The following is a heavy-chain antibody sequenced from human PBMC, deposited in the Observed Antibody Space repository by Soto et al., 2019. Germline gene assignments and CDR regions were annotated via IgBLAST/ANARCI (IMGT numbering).Heavy chain of an antibody. Sequence: ASVKVSCKASGYTFTSYGISWVRQAPGQGLEWMGWISAYNGNTNYAQKLQGRVTMTTDTSTSTAYMELRSLRSDDTAVYYCARGVSPYFVFWSGYYTPSMDVWGKGTTVTVSS. CDR1: GYTFTSYG. D-gene: IGHD3-3*01. V-gene: IGHV1-18*01. CDR3: ARGVSPYFVFWSGYYTPSMDV. CDR2: ISAYNGNT. J-gene: IGHJ6*04.